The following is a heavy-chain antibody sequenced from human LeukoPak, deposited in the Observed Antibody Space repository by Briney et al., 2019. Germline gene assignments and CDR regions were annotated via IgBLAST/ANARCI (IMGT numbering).Heavy chain of an antibody. CDR3: ARDQVAPIITMVRGVISAFDI. CDR2: IIPIFGTA. J-gene: IGHJ3*02. D-gene: IGHD3-10*01. V-gene: IGHV1-69*05. CDR1: GGTFSSYA. Sequence: SVKVSCKASGGTFSSYAISWVRQAPGQGLEWMGRIIPIFGTANYAQKFQGRVTITTDESTSTAYMELSSLRSEDTAVYYCARDQVAPIITMVRGVISAFDIWGQGTMVTVSS.